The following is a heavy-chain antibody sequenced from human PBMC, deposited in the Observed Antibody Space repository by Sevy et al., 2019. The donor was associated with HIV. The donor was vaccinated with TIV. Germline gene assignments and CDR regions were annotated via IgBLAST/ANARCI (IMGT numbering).Heavy chain of an antibody. CDR2: ISSSSSYI. V-gene: IGHV3-21*01. CDR1: GFTFSSYS. Sequence: GGSLRLSCAASGFTFSSYSMNWVRQAPGKGLEWVSSISSSSSYIYYADSVKGRFTISRDNAKNSLYLQMNSLRAEDTALYYCARVSAFGMIVSDWGQGTMVTVSS. CDR3: ARVSAFGMIVSD. D-gene: IGHD3-22*01. J-gene: IGHJ3*01.